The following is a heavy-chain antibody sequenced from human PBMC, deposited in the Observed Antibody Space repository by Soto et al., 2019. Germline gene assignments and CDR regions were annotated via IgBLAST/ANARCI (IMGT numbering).Heavy chain of an antibody. CDR1: GFTFSSYS. CDR2: ISSSSSTI. Sequence: EVQLVESGGGLVQPGGSLRLSCAASGFTFSSYSMNWVRQAPGKGLEWVSYISSSSSTIYYADSVKGRFTISRDNAKNSLYLQMNSLRDEDTAVYYCARPSSGDYDYVWGSYRNYFDYWGQGTLVTVSS. J-gene: IGHJ4*02. D-gene: IGHD3-16*02. V-gene: IGHV3-48*02. CDR3: ARPSSGDYDYVWGSYRNYFDY.